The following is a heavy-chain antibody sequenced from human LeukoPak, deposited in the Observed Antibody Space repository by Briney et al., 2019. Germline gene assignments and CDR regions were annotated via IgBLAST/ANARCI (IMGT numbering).Heavy chain of an antibody. V-gene: IGHV4-61*02. D-gene: IGHD5-12*01. J-gene: IGHJ4*02. CDR1: GGSISSGSYD. Sequence: PSQTLSLTCSVSGGSISSGSYDWSWIRQPAGKGLEWIGRIYSSGSTNYNPSLMSRVSISVDTSKNQFSLKMTSVTAADTAVYYCARSRRGYSGYDYWGQGTLVTVPS. CDR3: ARSRRGYSGYDY. CDR2: IYSSGST.